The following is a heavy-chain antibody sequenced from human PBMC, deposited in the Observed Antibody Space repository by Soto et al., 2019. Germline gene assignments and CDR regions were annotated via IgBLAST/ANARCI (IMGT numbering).Heavy chain of an antibody. J-gene: IGHJ6*02. D-gene: IGHD3-16*02. Sequence: GGSLRLSCAASGFTFSSYSMNWVRQAPGKGLEWVSYISSSSSTIYYADSVKGRFTISRDNAKNSLYLQMNSLRDEDTAVYYCARDARVGYYDYVWGSYRPYYYYYGMDVWGQRATVTVSS. CDR3: ARDARVGYYDYVWGSYRPYYYYYGMDV. CDR1: GFTFSSYS. V-gene: IGHV3-48*02. CDR2: ISSSSSTI.